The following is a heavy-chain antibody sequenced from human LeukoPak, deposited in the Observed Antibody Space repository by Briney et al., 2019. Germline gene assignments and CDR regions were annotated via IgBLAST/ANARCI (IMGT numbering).Heavy chain of an antibody. V-gene: IGHV3-33*01. CDR2: IWYDGSNK. D-gene: IGHD3-10*01. CDR1: GFVFSTYG. J-gene: IGHJ4*02. CDR3: ARDLSSGLDY. Sequence: GGSLRLSCAASGFVFSTYGMHWVRQAPGKGLEWVAIIWYDGSNKYYADSVKGRFTISRDNSKNTLYPQMNSLRAEDTAVYYCARDLSSGLDYWGQGTLVTVSS.